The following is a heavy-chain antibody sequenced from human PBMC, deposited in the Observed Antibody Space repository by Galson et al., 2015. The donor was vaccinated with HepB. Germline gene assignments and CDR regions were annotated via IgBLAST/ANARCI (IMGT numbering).Heavy chain of an antibody. D-gene: IGHD3-22*01. CDR2: ISGSGRTT. CDR3: AKGEPMILVLIVRYLDD. CDR1: GLTFNNFA. Sequence: SLRLSCAVSGLTFNNFAMTWVRQAPGMGLEWVSTISGSGRTTYYATSVKGRFTVSRDDSKNTLYLHMSSLRAEDTAVYYCAKGEPMILVLIVRYLDDWGQGTLVTVSS. V-gene: IGHV3-23*01. J-gene: IGHJ4*02.